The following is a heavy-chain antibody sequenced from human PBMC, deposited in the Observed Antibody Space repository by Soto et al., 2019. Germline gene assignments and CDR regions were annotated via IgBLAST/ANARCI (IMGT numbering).Heavy chain of an antibody. CDR3: AKGSRGYSGYGVFGY. CDR1: GFTFSSYA. Sequence: GGSLRLSCAASGFTFSSYAMSWVRQAPGKGLEWVSAISGSGGSTYYADSVKGRFTISRDNSKNTLYLQMNSLRAEDTAVYYCAKGSRGYSGYGVFGYWGQGTLVTVSS. D-gene: IGHD5-12*01. CDR2: ISGSGGST. V-gene: IGHV3-23*01. J-gene: IGHJ4*02.